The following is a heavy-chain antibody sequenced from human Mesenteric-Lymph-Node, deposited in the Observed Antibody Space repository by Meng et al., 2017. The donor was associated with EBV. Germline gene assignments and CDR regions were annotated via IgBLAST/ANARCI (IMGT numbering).Heavy chain of an antibody. V-gene: IGHV1-3*04. CDR1: GYTFTSYA. J-gene: IGHJ4*02. Sequence: VQLVRSGAEVKKPGASVKVSCKASGYTFTSYAIHWVRQAPGQRLEWMGWIITYNGNTNYAQKLQGRVTMTTDTSTSTAYMELRSLRSDDSAVYYCVVGDSGYEPDYWGQGTLVTVSS. CDR3: VVGDSGYEPDY. CDR2: IITYNGNT. D-gene: IGHD5-12*01.